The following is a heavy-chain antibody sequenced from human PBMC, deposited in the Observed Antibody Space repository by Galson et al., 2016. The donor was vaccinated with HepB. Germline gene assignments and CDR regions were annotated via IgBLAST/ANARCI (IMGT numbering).Heavy chain of an antibody. CDR1: GYTFTGYY. V-gene: IGHV1-2*04. CDR2: INPNSGGT. J-gene: IGHJ5*02. CDR3: ARDNRHWFDP. D-gene: IGHD2/OR15-2a*01. Sequence: SVKVSCKASGYTFTGYYMLWVRQAPGQGLEWMGWINPNSGGTNYAQKFQGWVTMTRDTSISTAYMELSRLRSDDTAVYYCARDNRHWFDPWGQRTLVTVSS.